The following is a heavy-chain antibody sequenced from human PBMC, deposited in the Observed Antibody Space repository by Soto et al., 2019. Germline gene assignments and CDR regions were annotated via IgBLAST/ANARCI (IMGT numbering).Heavy chain of an antibody. D-gene: IGHD3-10*01. CDR1: GGSISSGGYD. Sequence: SETLSLTCTVSGGSISSGGYDWSWIRQHPEKGLEWMGYIYYSGSTYYNPSLKSRVTISVDTSKNQFSLKLSSVTAADTAVYYCARDHYGSGSPRRGYNWLDPWGQGTLVTVSS. CDR3: ARDHYGSGSPRRGYNWLDP. CDR2: IYYSGST. V-gene: IGHV4-31*03. J-gene: IGHJ5*02.